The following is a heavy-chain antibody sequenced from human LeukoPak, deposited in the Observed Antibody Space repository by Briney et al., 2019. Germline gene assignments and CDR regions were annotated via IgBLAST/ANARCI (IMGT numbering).Heavy chain of an antibody. Sequence: SETLSLTCTVSGGSISSYYWSWIRQPPGKGLEWIGYIHYSGSTNYNPSLKSRVTISVDTSKNQFSLKLSSVTAADTAVYYCARATGYYDSSGYYFRFWFDPWGQGTLVTVSS. CDR3: ARATGYYDSSGYYFRFWFDP. V-gene: IGHV4-59*01. CDR1: GGSISSYY. CDR2: IHYSGST. D-gene: IGHD3-22*01. J-gene: IGHJ5*02.